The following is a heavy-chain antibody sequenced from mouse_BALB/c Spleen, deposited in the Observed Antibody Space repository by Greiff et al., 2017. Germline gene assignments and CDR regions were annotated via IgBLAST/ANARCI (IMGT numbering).Heavy chain of an antibody. Sequence: EVQLVESGGGLVQPGGSLKLSCAVSGFTFSSYTMSWVRQTPEKRLEWVAYISNGGGSTYYPDTVTGRFTISRDNAKNTLYLQMSILKSEDTAMYYCARQGTGASYWYFDDWGAGTTVTVSS. CDR1: GFTFSSYT. V-gene: IGHV5-12-2*01. CDR3: ARQGTGASYWYFDD. CDR2: ISNGGGST. D-gene: IGHD4-1*01. J-gene: IGHJ1*01.